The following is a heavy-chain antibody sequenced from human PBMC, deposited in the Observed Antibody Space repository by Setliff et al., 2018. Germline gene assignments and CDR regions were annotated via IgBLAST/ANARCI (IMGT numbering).Heavy chain of an antibody. CDR1: GSSFSSYS. J-gene: IGHJ6*03. CDR3: ARWRVRDSGYYPRLSYMDV. Sequence: SETLSLTCTVSGSSFSSYSWSWIRQPPGKGLEWIGYKYYSGSTNSNPSLKSRVTISVDTSKNQFSLKLSSVTAADTAVYCCARWRVRDSGYYPRLSYMDVWGKGTTVTVSS. CDR2: KYYSGST. V-gene: IGHV4-59*08. D-gene: IGHD3-22*01.